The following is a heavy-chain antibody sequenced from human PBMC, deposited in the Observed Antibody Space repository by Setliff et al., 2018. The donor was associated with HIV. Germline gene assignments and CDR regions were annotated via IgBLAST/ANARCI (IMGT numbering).Heavy chain of an antibody. V-gene: IGHV3-23*01. CDR2: TTSNGRTT. D-gene: IGHD5-12*01. J-gene: IGHJ4*02. CDR1: GFTFSAYA. Sequence: GGSLRLSCAASGFTFSAYAMTWVRQAPGKGLEWVSATTSNGRTTDYAESVRGRFILSRDNSGNTLYLQMTSLRAEDTATYYCAKAVGGGYAGYFDYWGQGTLVTVSS. CDR3: AKAVGGGYAGYFDY.